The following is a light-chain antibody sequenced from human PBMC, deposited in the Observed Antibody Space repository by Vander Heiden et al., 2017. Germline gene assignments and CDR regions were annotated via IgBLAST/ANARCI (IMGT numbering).Light chain of an antibody. J-gene: IGLJ2*01. CDR1: SSNIGSNY. Sequence: SVLTQPPSASGTPGQRVTISCSGSSSNIGSNYVYWYQQLPGTAPKLLIYSNNQRPSGVPDRFSGSKSGTSASLAISGLRSEDEGDYYCAAWDDSLSGVVFGGGTKLTVL. CDR3: AAWDDSLSGVV. V-gene: IGLV1-47*02. CDR2: SNN.